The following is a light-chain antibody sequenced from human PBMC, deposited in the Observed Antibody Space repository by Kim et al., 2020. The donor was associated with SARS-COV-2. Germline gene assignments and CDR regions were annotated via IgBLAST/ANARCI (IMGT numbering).Light chain of an antibody. CDR2: GAS. J-gene: IGKJ2*01. CDR3: QQYNDWPYT. V-gene: IGKV3-15*01. Sequence: SVSPGEGATLSCRSSQGVSSTLTWYHQKPGQAPRLLIYGASTRATDIPARFSGSGSGTEFTLTISSVQSEDCAVYYCQQYNDWPYTFGLGTKLEIK. CDR1: QGVSST.